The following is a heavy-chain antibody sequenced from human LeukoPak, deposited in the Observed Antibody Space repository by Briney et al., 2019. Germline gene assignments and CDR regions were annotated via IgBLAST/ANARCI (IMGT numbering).Heavy chain of an antibody. CDR1: GFTFSSYA. J-gene: IGHJ5*02. CDR2: ISYDGSNK. Sequence: PGGSLRLSCAASGFTFSSYAMHWVRQAPGKGLEGVAVISYDGSNKYYADSVKGRFTISRDNFKNTLYLQMSSLRAEDTAIYYCARETWCSSSAGGFDPWGQGTLVTVSS. CDR3: ARETWCSSSAGGFDP. D-gene: IGHD6-19*01. V-gene: IGHV3-30-3*01.